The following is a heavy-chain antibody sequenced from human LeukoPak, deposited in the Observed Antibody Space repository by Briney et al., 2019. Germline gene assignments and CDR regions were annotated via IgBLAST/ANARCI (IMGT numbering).Heavy chain of an antibody. CDR3: AGEVYSGYALGY. V-gene: IGHV3-11*01. D-gene: IGHD5-12*01. J-gene: IGHJ4*02. CDR1: GFTFSDYY. CDR2: ISSSGSTI. Sequence: PGRSLRLSCAASGFTFSDYYMSWIRQAPGKGLEWVSYISSSGSTIYYADSVKARFTIYRDNAKNSLYLQMNSLRAEDTAVYYCAGEVYSGYALGYWGQGTLVTVSS.